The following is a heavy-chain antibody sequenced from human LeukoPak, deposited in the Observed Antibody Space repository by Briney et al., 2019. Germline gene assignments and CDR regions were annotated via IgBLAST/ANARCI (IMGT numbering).Heavy chain of an antibody. V-gene: IGHV4-34*01. Sequence: SETLSLTCAVYGGSFSGYYWSWIRQPPGKGLEWIGEINHSGSTNYNPSLKSRVTISVDTSKNQFSLKLSSVTAADTAVYYCGSSGYIRGVFDYWGQGTLVTVSS. CDR3: GSSGYIRGVFDY. CDR2: INHSGST. J-gene: IGHJ4*02. CDR1: GGSFSGYY. D-gene: IGHD3-22*01.